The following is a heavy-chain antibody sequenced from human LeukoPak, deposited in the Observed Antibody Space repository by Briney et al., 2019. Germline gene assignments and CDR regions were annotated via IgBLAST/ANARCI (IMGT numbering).Heavy chain of an antibody. D-gene: IGHD5-18*01. CDR3: ARRTDTRGYRRFDY. J-gene: IGHJ4*02. CDR2: INHSGST. CDR1: GGSFSGYY. Sequence: SETLSLTCAMYGGSFSGYYWSWIRQPPGKGLEWIGEINHSGSTNYNPSLKSRVTISVHTSKNQFSLKLSSVTAADTAVYYCARRTDTRGYRRFDYWGQGTLVTVSS. V-gene: IGHV4-34*01.